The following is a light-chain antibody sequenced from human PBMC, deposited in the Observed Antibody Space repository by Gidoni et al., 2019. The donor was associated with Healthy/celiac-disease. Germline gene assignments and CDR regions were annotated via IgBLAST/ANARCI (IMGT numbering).Light chain of an antibody. CDR1: QCISSW. CDR2: DAS. V-gene: IGKV1-12*01. J-gene: IGKJ5*01. Sequence: DIQMTQSPSSVSASVGDRVTINCRASQCISSWLAWYQQKPGKAPKLLIYDASSLQSGVQSRFSCSGSGTDFTLTISSLQPEDFATYYCQQANSFPITFGQGTRLEIK. CDR3: QQANSFPIT.